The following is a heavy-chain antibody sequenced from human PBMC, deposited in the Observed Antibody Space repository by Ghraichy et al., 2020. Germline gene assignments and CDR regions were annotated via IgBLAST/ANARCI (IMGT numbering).Heavy chain of an antibody. V-gene: IGHV4-34*01. J-gene: IGHJ5*02. CDR3: ASRHGARWFDP. Sequence: SETLSLTCAVYGGSFSGYYRSWLRQPPGKGLEWIGEINQSGSTNYNPSLKSRVTISVDTSKNQFSLKLSSVTAADTAVYYCASRHGARWFDPWGQGTLVTVSS. CDR2: INQSGST. D-gene: IGHD1-26*01. CDR1: GGSFSGYY.